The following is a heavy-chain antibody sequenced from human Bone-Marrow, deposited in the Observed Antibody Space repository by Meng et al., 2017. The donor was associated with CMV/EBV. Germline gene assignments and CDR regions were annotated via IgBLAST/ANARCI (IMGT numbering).Heavy chain of an antibody. D-gene: IGHD2-2*02. V-gene: IGHV3-30*02. CDR1: GFTFSSYG. CDR2: IRYDGSNK. CDR3: AKGSYCSSTSCYRVAFDI. Sequence: GESLKISCAASGFTFSSYGMHWVRQAPGKGLEWVAFIRYDGSNKYYADSVKGRFTISRDNSKNTLYLQMNSLRAEDTAVYYCAKGSYCSSTSCYRVAFDIWGQGPMVTVSS. J-gene: IGHJ3*02.